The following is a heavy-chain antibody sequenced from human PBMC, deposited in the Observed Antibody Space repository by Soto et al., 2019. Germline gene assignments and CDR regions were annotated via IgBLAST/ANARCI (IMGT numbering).Heavy chain of an antibody. Sequence: QVQLVQSGAEVKKPGSSVKVSCKASGNTFSKYAISWVRQAPGQGLEWMGGLIPILGTTKYAQKFQGRVTITADASTRTAYMELSSVRLEDTAVYYCARDSHDYIWGSYRNGMDVWGQGTTVSVSS. CDR2: LIPILGTT. CDR3: ARDSHDYIWGSYRNGMDV. J-gene: IGHJ6*02. D-gene: IGHD3-16*02. CDR1: GNTFSKYA. V-gene: IGHV1-69*01.